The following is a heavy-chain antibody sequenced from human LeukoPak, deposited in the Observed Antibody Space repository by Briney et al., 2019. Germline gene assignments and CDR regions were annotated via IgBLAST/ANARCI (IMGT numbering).Heavy chain of an antibody. CDR1: GSTFTSYA. D-gene: IGHD3-9*01. Sequence: ASVTVSCKASGSTFTSYAMNWVRQAPGQGLEWMGWINTNTGNPTYAQGFPGRFVFSLDTSVSTAYLQIRSLMSEDTAVYYCARENGYFDWLVFEGLSTLSFDYWGQGTLVTVSS. V-gene: IGHV7-4-1*02. CDR2: INTNTGNP. J-gene: IGHJ4*02. CDR3: ARENGYFDWLVFEGLSTLSFDY.